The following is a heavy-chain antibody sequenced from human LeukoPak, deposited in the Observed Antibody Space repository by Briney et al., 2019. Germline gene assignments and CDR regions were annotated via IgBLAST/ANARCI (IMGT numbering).Heavy chain of an antibody. CDR1: GLTLKAYA. J-gene: IGHJ4*02. CDR3: AKGFRLNDFSFES. Sequence: GGSLRLSCVASGLTLKAYAMHWVRQAPGKGLEWVAFIMYDGSSKSIGDSMKGRFSISRDNPSNTLYLEMNSLRVEDTAVYYCAKGFRLNDFSFESWGQGTLVTVSS. V-gene: IGHV3-30*02. CDR2: IMYDGSSK. D-gene: IGHD2-21*02.